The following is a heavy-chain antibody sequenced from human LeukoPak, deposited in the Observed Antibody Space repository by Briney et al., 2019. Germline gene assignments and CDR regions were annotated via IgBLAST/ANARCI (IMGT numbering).Heavy chain of an antibody. D-gene: IGHD3-16*01. CDR1: GSTFSNAW. CDR2: ILSKSEGGTA. V-gene: IGHV3-15*01. Sequence: GGSLRLFCAASGSTFSNAWMSWGRQAPGKGLEWVGRILSKSEGGTADYSSPVKGRFTISRDDSKDTLYLQMDSLKTEDTAIYYCTTESYDTWGQGTLVTVSS. J-gene: IGHJ4*02. CDR3: TTESYDT.